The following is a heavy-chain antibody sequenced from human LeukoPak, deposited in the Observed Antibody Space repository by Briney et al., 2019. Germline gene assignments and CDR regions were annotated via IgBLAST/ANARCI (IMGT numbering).Heavy chain of an antibody. V-gene: IGHV3-7*01. D-gene: IGHD4-17*01. CDR2: IKQDGSEK. CDR1: GFTFSSYW. CDR3: ARHPYVRHYYGDQRKTHSNWFDP. J-gene: IGHJ5*02. Sequence: GGSLRLSCAASGFTFSSYWMGWVRQAPGKGLEWVANIKQDGSEKYYVDSVKGRFTISRDNAKNLLYLQVNSLRAEDTAVYYCARHPYVRHYYGDQRKTHSNWFDPWGQGTLVTVSS.